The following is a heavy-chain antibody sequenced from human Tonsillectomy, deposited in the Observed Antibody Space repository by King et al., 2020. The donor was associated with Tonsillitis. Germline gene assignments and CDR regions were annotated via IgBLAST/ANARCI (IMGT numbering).Heavy chain of an antibody. CDR2: LYSNWNT. CDR3: ARVNSGWYFDY. J-gene: IGHJ4*02. D-gene: IGHD6-19*01. Sequence: VQLQESGPGLVKPSETLSLTCTVSGGSFSSYYWSWIRQPAGKGLEGDGRLYSNWNTNYNTSFESRVTMSVDTSNNQFSLKLTSLTAADTAVYFCARVNSGWYFDYWGQGALVTVSS. V-gene: IGHV4-4*07. CDR1: GGSFSSYY.